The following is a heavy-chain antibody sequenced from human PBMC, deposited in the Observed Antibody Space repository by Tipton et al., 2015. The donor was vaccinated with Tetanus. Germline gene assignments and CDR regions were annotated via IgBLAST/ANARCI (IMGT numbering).Heavy chain of an antibody. Sequence: SLRLSCTASGFTFGTYAMGWVRQAPGKGLEWVASITGSGGSSYYADSVKGRFTISRDNSAGTLSLQMNNLRTEDTAVYFCAKDRRDIVVMMYSGGAFDAWGQGTLVTASS. CDR2: ITGSGGSS. D-gene: IGHD2-21*01. CDR1: GFTFGTYA. CDR3: AKDRRDIVVMMYSGGAFDA. V-gene: IGHV3-23*01. J-gene: IGHJ3*01.